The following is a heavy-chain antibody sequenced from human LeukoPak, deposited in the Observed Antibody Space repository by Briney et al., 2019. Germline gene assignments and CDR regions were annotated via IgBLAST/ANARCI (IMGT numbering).Heavy chain of an antibody. Sequence: SETLSLTCAVYGGSFSGYYWSWIRQPPGKGLEWIGEINHSGSTNYNPSLKSRVTISVDTSKNQFSLKLSSVTAADTAVYYCAGHCNRYYYYYGLDVWGQGTTVTVSS. V-gene: IGHV4-34*01. CDR2: INHSGST. J-gene: IGHJ6*02. CDR3: AGHCNRYYYYYGLDV. D-gene: IGHD2/OR15-2a*01. CDR1: GGSFSGYY.